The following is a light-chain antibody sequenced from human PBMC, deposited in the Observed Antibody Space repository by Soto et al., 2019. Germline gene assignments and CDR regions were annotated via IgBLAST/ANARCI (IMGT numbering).Light chain of an antibody. Sequence: EILLTQSPCTLALSPGERTTLSCRASQSLYNSYLAWYQQKPGHAPRLLIHGASSRATGIPDRLSGSGSGTDFTLTISSLDPEDSPVYYCQQRSNWITFGQGTRLEIK. CDR2: GAS. CDR3: QQRSNWIT. CDR1: QSLYNSY. J-gene: IGKJ5*01. V-gene: IGKV3D-20*02.